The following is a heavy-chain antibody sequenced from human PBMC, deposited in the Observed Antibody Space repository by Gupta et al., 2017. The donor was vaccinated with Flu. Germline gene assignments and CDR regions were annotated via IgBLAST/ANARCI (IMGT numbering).Heavy chain of an antibody. J-gene: IGHJ4*02. Sequence: GSISSYYWSWIRQPPGKGLEWIGYIYYSGSTNYNPSLKSRVTMSVDTSKNQVSLKLSSVTAEDTAVYYCARDISGSVTAAGTWGQGTLVTVSS. CDR2: IYYSGST. V-gene: IGHV4-59*01. CDR1: GSISSYY. D-gene: IGHD6-13*01. CDR3: ARDISGSVTAAGT.